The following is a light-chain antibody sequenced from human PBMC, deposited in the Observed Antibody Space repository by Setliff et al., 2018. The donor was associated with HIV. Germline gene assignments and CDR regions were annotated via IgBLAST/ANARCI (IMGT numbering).Light chain of an antibody. J-gene: IGLJ1*01. V-gene: IGLV2-14*03. CDR2: EDS. CDR3: CSFAITDTYV. CDR1: SSDIGAYKS. Sequence: QSVLAQPASVSGSPGQSIAISCTGTSSDIGAYKSVSWYQQRPGKAPKLLIYEDSNRPSRVSDRFSGSKSGNTASLTISGLQTEDEADYYCCSFAITDTYVLGTGTKVTVL.